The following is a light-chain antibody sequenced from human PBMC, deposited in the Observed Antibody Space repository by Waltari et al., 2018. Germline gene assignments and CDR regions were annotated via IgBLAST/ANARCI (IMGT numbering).Light chain of an antibody. CDR1: SHDIGSYHY. Sequence: QSALTQPPSASGSPGQSVTLSCPGTSHDIGSYHYVPWYQQYPGKAPKLIIYEVFQRPTGVPDRFSGSKSGNTASLTVAGLQIEDEADYYCSSYGGSNNYVFGTGTKITVL. CDR3: SSYGGSNNYV. V-gene: IGLV2-8*01. J-gene: IGLJ1*01. CDR2: EVF.